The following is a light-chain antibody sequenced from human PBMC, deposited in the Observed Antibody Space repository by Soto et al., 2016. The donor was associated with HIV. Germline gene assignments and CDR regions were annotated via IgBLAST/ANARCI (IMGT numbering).Light chain of an antibody. CDR1: SLRSYY. J-gene: IGLJ1*01. Sequence: SSELTQDPVVSVALGQTVKITCQGDSLRSYYASWYQQKPGQAPVLVMYGDNKRPSGIPARFSGSSSGNPASLTITGARAEDEADYYCHSRXSTEDHNYVFGTGTKVTV. CDR2: GDN. CDR3: HSRXSTEDHNYV. V-gene: IGLV3-19*01.